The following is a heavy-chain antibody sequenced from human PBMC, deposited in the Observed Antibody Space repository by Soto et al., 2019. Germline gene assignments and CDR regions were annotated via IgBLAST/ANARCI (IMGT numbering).Heavy chain of an antibody. V-gene: IGHV3-23*01. J-gene: IGHJ4*02. CDR1: GFTFSSYA. CDR3: AKALSCSGGSCVFDY. D-gene: IGHD2-15*01. Sequence: GGSLRLSCAASGFTFSSYAMSWVRQAPVKGLEWVSAISGSGGSTYYADSVKVRFTISRDNSKNTLYLQMNSLRAEDTAVYYCAKALSCSGGSCVFDYWGQGTMVTVSS. CDR2: ISGSGGST.